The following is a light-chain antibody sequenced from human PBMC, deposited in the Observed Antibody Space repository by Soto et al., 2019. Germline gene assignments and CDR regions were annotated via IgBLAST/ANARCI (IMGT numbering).Light chain of an antibody. Sequence: DIQMTQSPSSLSSALGDMGAITCRASQTISTYLNWYQQKPGKAPRLLIYDASSLLSGVPSRFSGSGSGTDFTLTIASLQPEDFSTYYCQQSDSTPYTFGQGTKVDI. CDR1: QTISTY. CDR3: QQSDSTPYT. J-gene: IGKJ2*01. CDR2: DAS. V-gene: IGKV1-39*01.